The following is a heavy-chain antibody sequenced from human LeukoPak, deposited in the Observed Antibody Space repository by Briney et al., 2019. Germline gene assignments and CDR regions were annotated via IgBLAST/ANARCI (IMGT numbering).Heavy chain of an antibody. J-gene: IGHJ4*01. CDR3: TRAKRGPSDY. V-gene: IGHV3-30-3*01. CDR2: VSFDGSKK. Sequence: GGSLRLSCAASGFTFSNYAIHWVRQAPGKGLDWVAVVSFDGSKKYYADSVKGRFTISRDNSKNTLYLQMNTLRPDDTAVYYCTRAKRGPSDYWGQGTLVTVSS. CDR1: GFTFSNYA.